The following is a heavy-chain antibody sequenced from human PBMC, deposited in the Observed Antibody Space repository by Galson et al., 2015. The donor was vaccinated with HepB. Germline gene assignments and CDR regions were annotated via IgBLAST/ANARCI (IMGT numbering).Heavy chain of an antibody. CDR1: EFTFSSYA. Sequence: SLRLSCAASEFTFSSYAMSWVRQAPGKGLEWVSAISGSGGSTYYADSVKGRFTISRDNSKNTLYLQMNSLRAEDTAVYYCARSQGYSSSVSPPFDPWGQGTLVTVSS. V-gene: IGHV3-23*01. J-gene: IGHJ5*02. CDR3: ARSQGYSSSVSPPFDP. D-gene: IGHD6-13*01. CDR2: ISGSGGST.